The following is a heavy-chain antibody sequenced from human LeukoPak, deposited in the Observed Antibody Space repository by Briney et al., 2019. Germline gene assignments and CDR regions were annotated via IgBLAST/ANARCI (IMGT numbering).Heavy chain of an antibody. Sequence: ASVKVSCKASGYTFTGYYMHWVRQAPGQGLEWMGWINPNSGGTNYAQKFQGRVTMTRDTSISTAYMELSRLRSDDTAVYYCARPGHYYYYYYMDVWAKGPRSPSP. CDR1: GYTFTGYY. J-gene: IGHJ6*03. CDR3: ARPGHYYYYYYMDV. CDR2: INPNSGGT. V-gene: IGHV1-2*02.